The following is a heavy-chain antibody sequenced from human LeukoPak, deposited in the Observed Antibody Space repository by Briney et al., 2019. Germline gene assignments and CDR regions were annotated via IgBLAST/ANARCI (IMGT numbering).Heavy chain of an antibody. CDR1: GFTFSSFG. J-gene: IGHJ4*02. V-gene: IGHV3-48*03. D-gene: IGHD6-19*01. Sequence: GGSLRLSCAASGFTFSSFGMNWVRQAPGKGLEWVSYMSNSGRTIYYADSVKGRFTISRDNAKNSLYLQMNSLRAEDTAVYYCARDVGSGWFDYWGQGTLVTVSS. CDR2: MSNSGRTI. CDR3: ARDVGSGWFDY.